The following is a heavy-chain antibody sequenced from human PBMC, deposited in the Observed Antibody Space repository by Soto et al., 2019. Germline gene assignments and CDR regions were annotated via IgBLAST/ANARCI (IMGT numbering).Heavy chain of an antibody. J-gene: IGHJ3*02. D-gene: IGHD5-12*01. Sequence: GGSLRLSCAASGFTFSSYSMNWVRQAPGKGLEWVSSISSSSSYIYYADSVKGRFTISRDNAKNSLYLQMNSLRAEDTAVYYCARDMIVATDAFDIWGQGTMVTVS. CDR1: GFTFSSYS. V-gene: IGHV3-21*01. CDR3: ARDMIVATDAFDI. CDR2: ISSSSSYI.